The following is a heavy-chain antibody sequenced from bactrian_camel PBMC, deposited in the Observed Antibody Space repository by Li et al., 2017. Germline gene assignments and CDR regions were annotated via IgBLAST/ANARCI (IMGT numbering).Heavy chain of an antibody. CDR2: IDSGSGTT. Sequence: VQLVESGGGSVQAGGSLRLSCSASGFTFSDHDMSWVRQAPGKGLEWVSSIDSGSGTTVYADSMKGRFTISRDNAKNTLYLQMNSLKPEDTAIYYCAADRFACLKGPHTSLARDKYKYWGQGTQVTVS. D-gene: IGHD2*01. J-gene: IGHJ4*01. CDR1: GFTFSDHD. CDR3: AADRFACLKGPHTSLARDKYKY. V-gene: IGHV3S40*01.